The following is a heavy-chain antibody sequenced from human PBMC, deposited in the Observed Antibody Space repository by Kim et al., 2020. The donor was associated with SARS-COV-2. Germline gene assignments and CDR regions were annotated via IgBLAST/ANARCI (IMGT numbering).Heavy chain of an antibody. CDR3: ARHPRGRPFDP. Sequence: NYHPSRKSRVTISVDTSENQFSLKLSSVTAADTAVYYCARHPRGRPFDPWGQGTLVTVSS. J-gene: IGHJ5*02. D-gene: IGHD2-15*01. V-gene: IGHV4-59*08.